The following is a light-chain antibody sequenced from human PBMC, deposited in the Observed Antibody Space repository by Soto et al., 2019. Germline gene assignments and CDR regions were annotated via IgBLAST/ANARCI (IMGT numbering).Light chain of an antibody. V-gene: IGLV1-44*01. J-gene: IGLJ1*01. CDR3: AAWDTSLNVYV. CDR2: TDN. CDR1: NSNIGSNS. Sequence: QPVLTQPPSVSGTPGQSVTISCSGRNSNIGSNSVNWYQQLPGTAPKLLIFTDNQRPSGVPDRFSGSKSGTSASLAISGLQPLDEADYYCAAWDTSLNVYVFGTGTKLTVL.